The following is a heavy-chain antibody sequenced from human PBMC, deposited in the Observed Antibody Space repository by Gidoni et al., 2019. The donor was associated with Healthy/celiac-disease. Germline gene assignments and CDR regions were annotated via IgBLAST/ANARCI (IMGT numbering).Heavy chain of an antibody. CDR3: ARHGTTVTTPSVDV. Sequence: QLQLQESGPGLVKPSETLSLTCTVSGGSISSSSYYWGWIRQPPGKGLEWIGSIYSSGSPYYNPSLKSRVTISVDTSKNQFSLKLSSVTAADTAVYYCARHGTTVTTPSVDVWGKGTTVTVSS. CDR2: IYSSGSP. CDR1: GGSISSSSYY. J-gene: IGHJ6*04. D-gene: IGHD4-17*01. V-gene: IGHV4-39*01.